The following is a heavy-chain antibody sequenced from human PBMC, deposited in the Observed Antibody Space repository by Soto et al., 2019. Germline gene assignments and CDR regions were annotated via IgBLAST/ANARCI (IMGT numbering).Heavy chain of an antibody. CDR3: AITTETHWFDP. D-gene: IGHD4-17*01. CDR1: GGSFSGYY. Sequence: QVQLQQWGAGLLKPSETLSLTCAVYGGSFSGYYWSWIRQPPGKGLEWIGEINHSGSTNYNPSLKSRVTISLDTSKNQFSLKLSSVTAADTAVYYCAITTETHWFDPWGQGTLVTVSS. V-gene: IGHV4-34*01. CDR2: INHSGST. J-gene: IGHJ5*02.